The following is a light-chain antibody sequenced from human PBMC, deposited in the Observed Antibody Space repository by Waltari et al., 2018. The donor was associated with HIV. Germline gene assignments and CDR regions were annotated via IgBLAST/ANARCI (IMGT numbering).Light chain of an antibody. CDR2: SNN. CDR3: AAWDDSLKGGA. V-gene: IGLV1-44*01. J-gene: IGLJ1*01. Sequence: QSVMAQPPSASGTPGQRVTISCSGSTSNIEGNTVSWYQQLPGTAPKLLIYSNNGRPSGVPDRLSGSTSGTSASLVISGLQSEDEADYYCAAWDDSLKGGAFGTGTKVTVL. CDR1: TSNIEGNT.